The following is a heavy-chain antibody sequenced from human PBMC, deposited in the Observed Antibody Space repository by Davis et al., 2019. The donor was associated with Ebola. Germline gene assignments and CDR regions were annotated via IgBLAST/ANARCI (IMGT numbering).Heavy chain of an antibody. CDR2: IKQDGSQK. J-gene: IGHJ5*02. CDR3: ARAGFYYESSAYYEYPNWFDP. V-gene: IGHV3-7*03. Sequence: GESLKISCVVSGFSFSNFWMSWVRQAPGKGLEWVASIKQDGSQKYSVDSVKGRFTISRDNAKNSLYLQLDSLRAEDTAVYYCARAGFYYESSAYYEYPNWFDPWGQGTLVTVSS. D-gene: IGHD3-22*01. CDR1: GFSFSNFW.